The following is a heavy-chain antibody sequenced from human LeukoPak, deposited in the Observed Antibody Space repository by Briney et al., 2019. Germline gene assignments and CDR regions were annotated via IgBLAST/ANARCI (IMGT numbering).Heavy chain of an antibody. Sequence: GGSLRLSCAASGFTFSSYWMSWVRQAPGKGLEWVANIKQDGSEKYYVDSVKGRFTISRDNAKNSLYLQMNSLRAEDTAVYYCASVRSSTSCCDFDYWGQGTLVTVSS. J-gene: IGHJ4*02. CDR2: IKQDGSEK. V-gene: IGHV3-7*01. D-gene: IGHD2-2*01. CDR3: ASVRSSTSCCDFDY. CDR1: GFTFSSYW.